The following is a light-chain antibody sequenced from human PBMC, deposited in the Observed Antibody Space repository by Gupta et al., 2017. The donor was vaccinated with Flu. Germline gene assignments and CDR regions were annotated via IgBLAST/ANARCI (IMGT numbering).Light chain of an antibody. Sequence: SYVLTQPPSVSVAPGQTARITCGGDNIGSKSVHWYQQKPGQAPVLVVGDDIDRPPGIPERFSGSNPGNTTPNPGNTATLTISRVEAGDEADYYCQVWDSSSDRRVFSGGTKLTVL. J-gene: IGLJ2*01. CDR1: NIGSKS. CDR3: QVWDSSSDRRV. CDR2: DDI. V-gene: IGLV3-21*02.